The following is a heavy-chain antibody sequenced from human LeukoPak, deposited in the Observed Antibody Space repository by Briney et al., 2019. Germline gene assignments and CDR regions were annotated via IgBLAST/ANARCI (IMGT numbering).Heavy chain of an antibody. J-gene: IGHJ5*02. CDR1: GFTFTNYW. CDR3: TRDQLSYCDGDCP. CDR2: INSDGTDT. D-gene: IGHD2-21*02. Sequence: PGGSLRLSCAASGFTFTNYWMHWVRQAPGKGPVWVPHINSDGTDTGYADSVKGRFTISRDNAKNTVYLQMNSLRADDTAVYYCTRDQLSYCDGDCPWGQGTLVTVSS. V-gene: IGHV3-74*01.